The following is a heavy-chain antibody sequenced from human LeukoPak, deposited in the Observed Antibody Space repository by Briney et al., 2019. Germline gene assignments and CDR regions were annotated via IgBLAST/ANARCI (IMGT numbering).Heavy chain of an antibody. CDR3: ARPLRSGSYAFDI. D-gene: IGHD1-26*01. V-gene: IGHV5-51*01. J-gene: IGHJ3*02. Sequence: GESLEVSCQGSGCIFTNYWIGWGRQPPGKGLGWVGIIYPGDSDTRYSPSFQGQVTISADKSISTAYLQWSSLKASDTAMYCCARPLRSGSYAFDIWGQGKMVTVSS. CDR2: IYPGDSDT. CDR1: GCIFTNYW.